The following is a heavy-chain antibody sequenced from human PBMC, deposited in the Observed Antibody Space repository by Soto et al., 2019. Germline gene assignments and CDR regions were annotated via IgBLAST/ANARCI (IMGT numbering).Heavy chain of an antibody. CDR3: ARASLDIVVVVAATRVAFDI. J-gene: IGHJ3*02. D-gene: IGHD2-15*01. CDR2: IYYSGST. V-gene: IGHV4-31*03. Sequence: KPSETLSLTCTVSGGSISSGGYYWSWIRQHPGKGLEWIGYIYYSGSTYYNPSLKSRVTISVDTSKNQFSLKLSSVTAADTAVYYCARASLDIVVVVAATRVAFDIWGQGTMVTVSS. CDR1: GGSISSGGYY.